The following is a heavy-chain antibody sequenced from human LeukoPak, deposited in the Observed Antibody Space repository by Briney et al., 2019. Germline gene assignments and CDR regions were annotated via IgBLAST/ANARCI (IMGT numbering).Heavy chain of an antibody. Sequence: ASVKASCKASGYTFTAYYIHWVRQAPGQGLEWVGWINPNSGGTGYAQKFQGWVTMTRDTSISTAYMELSRMRSDDTAVYYCAREAISVAGTKAFDIWGQGTMVAVSS. CDR1: GYTFTAYY. D-gene: IGHD6-19*01. V-gene: IGHV1-2*04. J-gene: IGHJ3*02. CDR3: AREAISVAGTKAFDI. CDR2: INPNSGGT.